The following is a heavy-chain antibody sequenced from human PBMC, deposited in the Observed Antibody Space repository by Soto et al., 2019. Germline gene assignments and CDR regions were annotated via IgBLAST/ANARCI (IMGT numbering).Heavy chain of an antibody. Sequence: ASVKVSCKASGYTFTSYGISWVRQAPGQGLEWMGWISAYNGNTNYAQKLQGRVTMTTDTSTSTAYMELRSLRSDDTAVYYCVRGFISEGYCSGGSCYLGWFDPWGQGTLVTVSS. CDR2: ISAYNGNT. CDR1: GYTFTSYG. J-gene: IGHJ5*02. CDR3: VRGFISEGYCSGGSCYLGWFDP. V-gene: IGHV1-18*01. D-gene: IGHD2-15*01.